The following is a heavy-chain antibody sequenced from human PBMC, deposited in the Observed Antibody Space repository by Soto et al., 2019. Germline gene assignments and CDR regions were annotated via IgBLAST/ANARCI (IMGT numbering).Heavy chain of an antibody. Sequence: SETLSLTCTVSGGSISSYYWSWIRQPPGKGLEWIGYIYYSGSTNYNPSLKSRVTISVDTSKNQFSLKLSSVTAADTAVYYCAREGSSSWYPDKWFDPWGQGNLVTVX. CDR2: IYYSGST. J-gene: IGHJ5*02. D-gene: IGHD6-13*01. V-gene: IGHV4-59*01. CDR3: AREGSSSWYPDKWFDP. CDR1: GGSISSYY.